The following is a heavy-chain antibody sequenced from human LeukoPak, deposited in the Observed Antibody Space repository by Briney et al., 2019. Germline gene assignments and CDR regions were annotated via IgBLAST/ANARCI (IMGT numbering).Heavy chain of an antibody. D-gene: IGHD3-16*01. CDR3: ARMGYDAFDI. CDR2: IYSGGST. Sequence: PGGSLRLSCAASGFPVSTNYMTWLRQAPGKGLEWVSVIYSGGSTYYADSVKSRFTISRDNSKNTLYLQMNSLRAEDTAVYYCARMGYDAFDIWGQGTMVTVSA. CDR1: GFPVSTNY. J-gene: IGHJ3*02. V-gene: IGHV3-53*01.